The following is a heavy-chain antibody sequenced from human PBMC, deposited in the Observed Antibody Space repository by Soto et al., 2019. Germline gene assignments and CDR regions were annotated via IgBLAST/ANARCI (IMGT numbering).Heavy chain of an antibody. CDR2: INPNSGGT. D-gene: IGHD1-1*01. CDR1: GYTFTGYY. V-gene: IGHV1-2*04. CDR3: ASLARNDMAPRPTCFAP. J-gene: IGHJ5*02. Sequence: ASVKVSCKASGYTFTGYYMHWVRQAPGQGLEWMGWINPNSGGTNYAQKFQGWVTMTRDTSISTAYMELSRLRSDDTAVYYCASLARNDMAPRPTCFAPWGQGTLVTVSP.